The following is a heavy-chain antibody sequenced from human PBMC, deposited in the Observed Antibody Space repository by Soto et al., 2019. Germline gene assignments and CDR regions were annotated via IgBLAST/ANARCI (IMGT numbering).Heavy chain of an antibody. Sequence: GGSRRRSCAVSGFTFSAYLMHGVRQVPGKGLTWVSRISDDGSTATYADSVKGRFIISRDNAKNTLYLEMNTLRADDSGLYYCARGPRVSSTGTGAHWGRGTLVTVSS. CDR2: ISDDGSTA. CDR3: ARGPRVSSTGTGAH. D-gene: IGHD1-1*01. J-gene: IGHJ4*02. V-gene: IGHV3-74*01. CDR1: GFTFSAYL.